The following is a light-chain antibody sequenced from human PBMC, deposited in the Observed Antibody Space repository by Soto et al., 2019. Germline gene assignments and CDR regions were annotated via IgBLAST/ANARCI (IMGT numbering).Light chain of an antibody. V-gene: IGLV2-23*01. CDR3: CSHAGTYTVV. Sequence: QSALTQPASVSGSPGQSLTISCTGSSTDVGNSKFVSWYQLHPGQAPKLMIYEGTKRPSGTSNRFSGSYSGNTASLTISGLHTEDEADYYCCSHAGTYTVVFGGGTQLTVL. CDR1: STDVGNSKF. CDR2: EGT. J-gene: IGLJ2*01.